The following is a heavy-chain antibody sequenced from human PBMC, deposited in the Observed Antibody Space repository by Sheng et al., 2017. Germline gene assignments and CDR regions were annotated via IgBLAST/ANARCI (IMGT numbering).Heavy chain of an antibody. Sequence: QVQLVQSGAEVKKPGSSVKVSCKASGGTFSSYTISWVRQAPGQGLEWMGRIIPILGIANYAQKFQGRVTITADKSTSTAYMELSSLRSEDTAVYYCASRSFGGGTPGAFDIWGQGTMVTVSS. D-gene: IGHD2-15*01. CDR3: ASRSFGGGTPGAFDI. V-gene: IGHV1-69*02. CDR1: GGTFSSYT. CDR2: IIPILGIA. J-gene: IGHJ3*02.